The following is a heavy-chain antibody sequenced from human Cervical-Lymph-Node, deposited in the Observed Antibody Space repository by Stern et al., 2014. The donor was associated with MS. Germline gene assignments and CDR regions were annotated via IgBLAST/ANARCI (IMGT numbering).Heavy chain of an antibody. CDR3: VRRRDSDSYDTFDI. Sequence: EVQLVQSGAEVKKPGESLKISCKTSGYSFSNFWIGWGRQKPGKGLERMGIIYPEDSDTTYNPSFQGRVTISADESISTAYLQWRSLKASDTAMYYCVRRRDSDSYDTFDIWGQGTMLIVSS. D-gene: IGHD3-22*01. V-gene: IGHV5-51*01. CDR2: IYPEDSDT. J-gene: IGHJ3*02. CDR1: GYSFSNFW.